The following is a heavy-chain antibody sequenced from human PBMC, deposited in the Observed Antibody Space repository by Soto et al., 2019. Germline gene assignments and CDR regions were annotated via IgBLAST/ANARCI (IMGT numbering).Heavy chain of an antibody. D-gene: IGHD1-1*01. V-gene: IGHV4-59*01. CDR1: GGSISSYY. CDR2: IYYSGST. CDR3: ARHNGGDWYFDL. J-gene: IGHJ2*01. Sequence: QVQLQESGPGLVKPSETLSLTCTVSGGSISSYYWSWIRQPPGKGLEWIGYIYYSGSTNYNPSLRSRXXIXVXXSKHQFSLKLSSVTAADTAVYYWARHNGGDWYFDLWGRGTLVTVSS.